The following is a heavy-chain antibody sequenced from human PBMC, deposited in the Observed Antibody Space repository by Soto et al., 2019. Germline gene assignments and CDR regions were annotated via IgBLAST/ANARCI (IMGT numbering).Heavy chain of an antibody. Sequence: AETLSLTCAVYGGSFSGYYWSWIRQPPGKGLEWIGEINHSGSTNYNPSLKSRVTMSVDTSKNQFSLKLSSVTAADTAVYYCARGLTAPLSMVRGAMESYYYYYYYMDVWGKGTTVTVSS. CDR3: ARGLTAPLSMVRGAMESYYYYYYYMDV. V-gene: IGHV4-34*01. CDR2: INHSGST. J-gene: IGHJ6*03. CDR1: GGSFSGYY. D-gene: IGHD3-10*01.